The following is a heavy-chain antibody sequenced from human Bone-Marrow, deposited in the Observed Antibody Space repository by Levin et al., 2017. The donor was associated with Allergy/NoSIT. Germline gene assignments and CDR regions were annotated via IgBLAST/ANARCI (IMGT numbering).Heavy chain of an antibody. V-gene: IGHV3-11*01. J-gene: IGHJ3*02. CDR1: GFTFSDYY. CDR2: ISSSGSTI. CDR3: ARPSILAYCGGDCYSNAFDI. Sequence: GGSLRLSCAASGFTFSDYYMSWIRQAPGKGLEWVSYISSSGSTIYYADSVKGRFTISRDNAKNSLYLQMNSLRAEDTAVYYCARPSILAYCGGDCYSNAFDIWGQGTMVTVSS. D-gene: IGHD2-21*01.